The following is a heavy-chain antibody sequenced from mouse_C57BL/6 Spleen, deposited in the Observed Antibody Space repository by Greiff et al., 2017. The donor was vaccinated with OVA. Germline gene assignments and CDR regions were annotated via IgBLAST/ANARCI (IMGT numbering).Heavy chain of an antibody. V-gene: IGHV6-6*01. J-gene: IGHJ3*01. CDR2: IRNKANNHAT. D-gene: IGHD2-4*01. Sequence: EVKLVESGGGLVQPGGSMKLSCAASGFTFSDAWMDWVRQSPEKGLEWVAEIRNKANNHATYYAESVKGRFTISRDDSKSSVYLQMNSLRAEDTGIYYCTREDYDYDEAFAYWGQGTLVTVSA. CDR3: TREDYDYDEAFAY. CDR1: GFTFSDAW.